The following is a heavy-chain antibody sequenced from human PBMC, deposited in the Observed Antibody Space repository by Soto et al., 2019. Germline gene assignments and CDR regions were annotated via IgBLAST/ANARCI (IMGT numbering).Heavy chain of an antibody. CDR2: IKSKADGGTT. D-gene: IGHD4-17*01. Sequence: GGSLRLSCAASEFTFANAWISWVRQAPGKGLEWVGRIKSKADGGTTDYAAPVKGRFTISRDESQNTLYLQMNSLKAEDTAVYYCTSLYYGHWGQGTLVTVSS. V-gene: IGHV3-15*01. J-gene: IGHJ4*02. CDR1: EFTFANAW. CDR3: TSLYYGH.